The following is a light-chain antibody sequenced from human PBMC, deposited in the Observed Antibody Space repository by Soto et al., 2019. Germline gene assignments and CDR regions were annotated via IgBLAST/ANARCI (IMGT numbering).Light chain of an antibody. CDR3: QQYGSSPRT. V-gene: IGKV3-20*01. Sequence: EIVSTQSPGTLSLSPGERATLSFRASQSVSSSYLAWYQQKPGQAPRLLIYGASSRATGIPDRFSGSGSGTDFTLTISRLEPEDFAVYYCQQYGSSPRTFGQGTKVDIK. CDR1: QSVSSSY. J-gene: IGKJ1*01. CDR2: GAS.